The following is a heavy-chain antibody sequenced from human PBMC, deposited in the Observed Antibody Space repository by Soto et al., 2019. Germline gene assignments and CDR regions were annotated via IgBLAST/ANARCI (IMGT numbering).Heavy chain of an antibody. CDR1: GGSISSYY. V-gene: IGHV4-59*08. D-gene: IGHD6-13*01. CDR3: AILDSRSWSLDY. Sequence: QVQLQESGPGLVTPSETLSLTCTVSGGSISSYYWSWIRQPPGKGLEWIGYIYYSGSTNYNPSLPSGVTITVDTFKNQFSLKLSSVTAADTAVYYCAILDSRSWSLDYWGPGTLVTVSS. CDR2: IYYSGST. J-gene: IGHJ4*02.